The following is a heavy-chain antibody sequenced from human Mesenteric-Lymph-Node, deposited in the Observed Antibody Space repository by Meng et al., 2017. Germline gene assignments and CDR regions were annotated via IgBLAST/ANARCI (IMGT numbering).Heavy chain of an antibody. J-gene: IGHJ4*02. V-gene: IGHV2-70*01. Sequence: SGPTLVKPTQTLTLTCTFSGFSLSTSGMCGSGIRQPPGKALEWLALIDWDDDKYYSTPRKTRLTISKDTSKNQVVLTMTNMDPVDTATYYCARMPQIGSSWNIFDYWGQGTLVTVSS. CDR1: GFSLSTSGMC. CDR3: ARMPQIGSSWNIFDY. CDR2: IDWDDDK. D-gene: IGHD6-13*01.